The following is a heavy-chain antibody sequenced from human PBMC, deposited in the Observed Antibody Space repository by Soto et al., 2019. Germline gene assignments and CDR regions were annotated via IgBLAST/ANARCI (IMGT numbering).Heavy chain of an antibody. CDR1: GGSISSYY. CDR3: ARDGSDSYGLDV. Sequence: SETLSLTCTVSGGSISSYYWSWIRQSAGKGLEWIGRIYNGGNTQYNPSLKSRVTMSADTSKNQFSLRPNSVTAADTAVYYCARDGSDSYGLDVWGQGTTVTVSS. V-gene: IGHV4-4*07. D-gene: IGHD3-10*01. J-gene: IGHJ6*02. CDR2: IYNGGNT.